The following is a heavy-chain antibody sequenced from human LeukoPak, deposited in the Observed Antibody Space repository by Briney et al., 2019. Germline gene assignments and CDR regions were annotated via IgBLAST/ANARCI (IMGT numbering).Heavy chain of an antibody. CDR2: IYTTGST. CDR1: GGSISSANYY. Sequence: SQTLSLTCTVSGGSISSANYYWSWIRQPAGEGLEWIGRIYTTGSTNYNPSLKSRVTISIDTSMNQFSLRLSSVTAADTAVHYCARQGYSSSDLDYWGQGILVTVSS. J-gene: IGHJ4*02. CDR3: ARQGYSSSDLDY. V-gene: IGHV4-61*02. D-gene: IGHD5-12*01.